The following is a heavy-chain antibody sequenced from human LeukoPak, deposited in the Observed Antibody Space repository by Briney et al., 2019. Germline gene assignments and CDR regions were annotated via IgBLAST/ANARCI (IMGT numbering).Heavy chain of an antibody. CDR2: MNPNSGNT. D-gene: IGHD6-13*01. CDR3: ASLGAADGKDY. J-gene: IGHJ4*02. CDR1: GYTFTSYD. V-gene: IGHV1-8*01. Sequence: ASGKVSCKASGYTFTSYDINWVRQATGEGLEWMGWMNPNSGNTGYAQKFQGRVTMTRNTSISTAYMELSSLRSEDTAAYYCASLGAADGKDYWGQGTLVTVSS.